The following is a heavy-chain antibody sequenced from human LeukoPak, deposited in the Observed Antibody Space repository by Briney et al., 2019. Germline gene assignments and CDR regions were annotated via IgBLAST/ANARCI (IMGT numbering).Heavy chain of an antibody. J-gene: IGHJ3*02. D-gene: IGHD2-2*02. Sequence: ASVKVSCKASGYTFTSYYMHWVRQAPGQELEWMGIINPSGGSTSYAQKFQGRVTMTRDTSTSTVYMELSSLRSEDTAVYYCATSVVPAAIQLHGAFDIWGQGTMVTVSS. CDR2: INPSGGST. V-gene: IGHV1-46*01. CDR3: ATSVVPAAIQLHGAFDI. CDR1: GYTFTSYY.